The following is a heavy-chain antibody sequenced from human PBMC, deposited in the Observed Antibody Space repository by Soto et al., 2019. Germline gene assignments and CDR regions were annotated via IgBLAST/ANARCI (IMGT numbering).Heavy chain of an antibody. J-gene: IGHJ4*02. CDR2: INAGNGDT. CDR3: ARGFRASGSTFDS. D-gene: IGHD3-10*01. Sequence: QVQLVQSGAEVKKPGASVTVSCKASGYTFTSFPIHWVRQAPGQRLEWMGWINAGNGDTKYSQKFQDRLTITRDTSASTVYMELSSLRSEDTAVYYCARGFRASGSTFDSWGQGTLVTVSS. CDR1: GYTFTSFP. V-gene: IGHV1-3*01.